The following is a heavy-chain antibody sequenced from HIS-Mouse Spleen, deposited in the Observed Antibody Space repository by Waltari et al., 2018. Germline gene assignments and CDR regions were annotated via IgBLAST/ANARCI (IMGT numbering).Heavy chain of an antibody. CDR1: DWSSSGHY. CDR3: ARAPALYSL. D-gene: IGHD3-16*01. CDR2: INHSGST. V-gene: IGHV4-34*01. Sequence: VQLHQWGAGLSTPSATLSLTCAFSDWSSSGHYWSWIRQPPGKGLEWIGEINHSGSTNYNPSLKSRVTISVDTSKNQFSLKLSSVTAADTAVYYCARAPALYSLWGQGTLVTVSS. J-gene: IGHJ4*02.